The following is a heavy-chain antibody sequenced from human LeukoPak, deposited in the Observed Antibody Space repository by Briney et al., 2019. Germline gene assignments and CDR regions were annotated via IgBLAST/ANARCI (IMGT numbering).Heavy chain of an antibody. Sequence: GGSLRLSCGVSGLTFSDAWLTWVRQGPGKGLEWVGLIRSKVDGGTADYATTVEGRFTISRDDSKNMLYLQMNGLKTEDTAIYYCTKDLPFTAGGVIVHWGQGALVTVSS. V-gene: IGHV3-15*01. D-gene: IGHD3-16*01. CDR3: TKDLPFTAGGVIVH. CDR2: IRSKVDGGTA. J-gene: IGHJ5*02. CDR1: GLTFSDAW.